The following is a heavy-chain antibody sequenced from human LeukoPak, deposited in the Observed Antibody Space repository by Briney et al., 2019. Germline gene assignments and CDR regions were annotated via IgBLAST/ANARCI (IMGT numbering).Heavy chain of an antibody. V-gene: IGHV3-7*02. CDR1: GFTFSSYW. D-gene: IGHD2-2*01. CDR2: IKHDGSEK. Sequence: GGSLRLSCAASGFTFSSYWMSWVRQPPGKGLEWVANIKHDGSEKYYVDSVKGRFSISRDYAKNSVYLQMNSLRAEDTAVYYCARGASSPVVVPAAIDAFDIWGQGTMVTVSS. J-gene: IGHJ3*02. CDR3: ARGASSPVVVPAAIDAFDI.